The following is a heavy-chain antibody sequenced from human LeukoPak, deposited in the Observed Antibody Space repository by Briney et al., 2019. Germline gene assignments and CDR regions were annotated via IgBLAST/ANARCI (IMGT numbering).Heavy chain of an antibody. CDR3: ARGLAVAGISDP. CDR1: GYTFTGYY. Sequence: ASVKVSCKASGYTFTGYYMHWVRQAPGQGLEWMGRINPNSGGTNYAQKLQGRVTMATDTSTSTAYMELRSLRSDDTAVYYCARGLAVAGISDPWGQGTLVTVSP. CDR2: INPNSGGT. J-gene: IGHJ5*02. V-gene: IGHV1-2*06. D-gene: IGHD6-19*01.